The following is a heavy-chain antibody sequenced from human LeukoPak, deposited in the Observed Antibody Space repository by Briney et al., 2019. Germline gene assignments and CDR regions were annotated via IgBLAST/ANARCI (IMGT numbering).Heavy chain of an antibody. D-gene: IGHD3-10*01. V-gene: IGHV3-48*01. Sequence: PGGSLRLSCAASGFTFSSYSMTWVRQAPGKGLEWVSYISSSSSTIYYADSVEGRFTISRDNAKNSLYLQMNSLRAEDTAVYYCARGTGVLLWFGERLNWFDPWGQGTLVTVSS. J-gene: IGHJ5*02. CDR3: ARGTGVLLWFGERLNWFDP. CDR1: GFTFSSYS. CDR2: ISSSSSTI.